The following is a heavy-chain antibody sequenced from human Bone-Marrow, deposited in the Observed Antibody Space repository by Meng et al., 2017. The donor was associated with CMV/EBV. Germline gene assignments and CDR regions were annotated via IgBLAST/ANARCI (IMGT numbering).Heavy chain of an antibody. CDR2: IYYSGST. Sequence: GQLQGSGPGLVKPSPTLSPTCTASGGSTSSGDSYWSWIRQPPGKGLEWIGYIYYSGSTYYNPSLKSRVTISVDTSKNQFSLKLSSVTAADTAVYYCARQNLLGYCSSTSCYEHWGQGTLVTVSS. V-gene: IGHV4-30-4*08. J-gene: IGHJ1*01. D-gene: IGHD2-2*01. CDR1: GGSTSSGDSY. CDR3: ARQNLLGYCSSTSCYEH.